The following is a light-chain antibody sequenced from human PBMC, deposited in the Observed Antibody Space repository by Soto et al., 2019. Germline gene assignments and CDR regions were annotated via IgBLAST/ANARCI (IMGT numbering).Light chain of an antibody. CDR3: SSYTGSSINTVV. J-gene: IGLJ2*01. V-gene: IGLV2-14*01. Sequence: QSALTQPASVSGSPGQSITISCTGTSSDVGKYNYVSWYQQHPAKAPKLMIFEVSNRPSGVSNRFSGSKSGNTASLTIYGLQAEDEAEYYCSSYTGSSINTVVFGGGTKLTVL. CDR1: SSDVGKYNY. CDR2: EVS.